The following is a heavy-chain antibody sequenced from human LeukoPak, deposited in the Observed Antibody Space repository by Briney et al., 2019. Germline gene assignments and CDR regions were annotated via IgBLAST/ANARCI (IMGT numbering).Heavy chain of an antibody. V-gene: IGHV4-31*03. CDR2: IYNSGST. CDR3: ARELGSNYRHYHYGMDV. J-gene: IGHJ6*02. Sequence: PSETLSLTCTVSGGSISSGGDYWSWIRQHPGKGLEWIGYIYNSGSTYYNPSLKGRVSISVDTSKNQFSLTLSSVTAADTAVYYCARELGSNYRHYHYGMDVWGQGTTVTVSS. CDR1: GGSISSGGDY. D-gene: IGHD4-11*01.